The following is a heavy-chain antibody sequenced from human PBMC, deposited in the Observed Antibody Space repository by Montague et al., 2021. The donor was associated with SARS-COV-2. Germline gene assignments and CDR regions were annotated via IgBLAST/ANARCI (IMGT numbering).Heavy chain of an antibody. V-gene: IGHV1-18*01. D-gene: IGHD2-15*01. CDR1: GYILSSYS. J-gene: IGHJ3*02. Sequence: SVKVSCKASGYILSSYSISWVRQAPGQGLEWMGWISTYDYKANYAQMVQGRVTVTTDTSTSTVYMELRSLRSDDTAVYCCARDWYCRGGRCHNTFDIWGQGTLVTVSS. CDR3: ARDWYCRGGRCHNTFDI. CDR2: ISTYDYKA.